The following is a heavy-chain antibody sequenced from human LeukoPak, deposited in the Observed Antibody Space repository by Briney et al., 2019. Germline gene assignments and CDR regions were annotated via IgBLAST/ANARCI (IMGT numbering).Heavy chain of an antibody. D-gene: IGHD3-3*01. V-gene: IGHV4-39*01. CDR3: ARLIIFGVVITPAWFDP. Sequence: PSETLSLTCTVSGGSISSSSCYWGWIRQPPGKGLEWIGSIYYSGSTYYNPSLKSRVTISVDTSKNQFSLKLSSVTAADTAVYYCARLIIFGVVITPAWFDPWGQGTLVTVSS. CDR2: IYYSGST. CDR1: GGSISSSSCY. J-gene: IGHJ5*02.